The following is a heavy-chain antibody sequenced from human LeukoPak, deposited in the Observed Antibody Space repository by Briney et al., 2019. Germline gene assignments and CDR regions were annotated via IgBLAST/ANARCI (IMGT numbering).Heavy chain of an antibody. CDR1: GYTFTSYA. CDR2: INAGNGKT. CDR3: ARARWTSTVTTYYLDY. D-gene: IGHD4-17*01. Sequence: ASVKVSCKASGYTFTSYAIQWVRQAPGQRLELMRWINAGNGKTKYSQEFQGRVTITRDTSATTGYMELSSLRSEDTAVYYCARARWTSTVTTYYLDYWGQGTLVTVSS. V-gene: IGHV1-3*01. J-gene: IGHJ4*02.